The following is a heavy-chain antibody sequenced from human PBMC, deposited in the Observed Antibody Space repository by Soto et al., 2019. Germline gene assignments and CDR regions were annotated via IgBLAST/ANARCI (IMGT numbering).Heavy chain of an antibody. CDR2: VNPSGGHT. D-gene: IGHD2-21*02. J-gene: IGHJ4*02. V-gene: IGHV1-46*03. Sequence: QVQLVQSGAEVKKPGASVKVSCKASGDTFTDYYIHWVRQAPGQGLEWMGTVNPSGGHTTYAQNLLGRRTRTRDTSTSTLYMALTSLTSEDTAVYYCARGGHVVVVTAALDIWGQGTLVTVSS. CDR3: ARGGHVVVVTAALDI. CDR1: GDTFTDYY.